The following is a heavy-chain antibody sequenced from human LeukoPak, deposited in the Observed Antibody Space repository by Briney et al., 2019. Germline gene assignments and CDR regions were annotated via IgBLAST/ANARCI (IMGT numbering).Heavy chain of an antibody. J-gene: IGHJ3*02. V-gene: IGHV3-66*01. D-gene: IGHD6-19*01. CDR2: IYSGGST. Sequence: GGSLRLSCVASGFTVSSNYMSWVRQAPGKGLEWVSVIYSGGSTYYADSVKGRFTISRDNSKHTLYLQMDSLRAEDTAVYYCARYLTGWSSAFDIWGQGTMVTVSS. CDR1: GFTVSSNY. CDR3: ARYLTGWSSAFDI.